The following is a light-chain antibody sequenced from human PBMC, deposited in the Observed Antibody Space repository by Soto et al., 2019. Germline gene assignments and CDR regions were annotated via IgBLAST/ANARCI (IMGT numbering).Light chain of an antibody. CDR2: GVK. Sequence: QSALTQPASVSGSPGQSITISCTGSGRDIGAYDYVSWYQQHPGKAPKLLIYGVKNRPSGVSNRFSGSKSGNTASLTISGLQAEDEADYYCSSYTSSSTRVFGGGTKLTVL. J-gene: IGLJ2*01. CDR1: GRDIGAYDY. CDR3: SSYTSSSTRV. V-gene: IGLV2-14*01.